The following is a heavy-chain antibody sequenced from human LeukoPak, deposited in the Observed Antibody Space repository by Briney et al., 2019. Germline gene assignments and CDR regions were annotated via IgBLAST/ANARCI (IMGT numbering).Heavy chain of an antibody. V-gene: IGHV4-4*07. CDR2: IYTSGST. D-gene: IGHD1-26*01. CDR3: GSYSGSNAYYAY. J-gene: IGHJ4*02. CDR1: GASISSYY. Sequence: PSETLSLTCTVSGASISSYYWSWIRQPAGKGLEWIGRIYTSGSTNYNPSLKSRVTMSVDTSKNQFSLKFSSVTAADTAVYYWGSYSGSNAYYAYWGQGTLVTVSS.